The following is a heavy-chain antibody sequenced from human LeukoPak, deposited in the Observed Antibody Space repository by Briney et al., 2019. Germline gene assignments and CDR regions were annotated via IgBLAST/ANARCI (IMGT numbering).Heavy chain of an antibody. V-gene: IGHV4-34*01. D-gene: IGHD6-6*01. CDR1: GGSFSAYY. Sequence: SETLSLTCAVYGGSFSAYYWSWIRQPPGKGLEWIGEVNHSGSTTYNPSLKSRVTISVDTSKNQFSLKLSSVTAADTAVYYCARRSSSGGPWRDYFDYWGQGTLVTVSS. CDR3: ARRSSSGGPWRDYFDY. CDR2: VNHSGST. J-gene: IGHJ4*02.